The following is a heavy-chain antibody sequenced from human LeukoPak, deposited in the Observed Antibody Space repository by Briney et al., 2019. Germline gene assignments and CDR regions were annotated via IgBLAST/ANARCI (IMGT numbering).Heavy chain of an antibody. CDR2: IYSGGST. CDR1: GFTVSSNY. V-gene: IGHV3-66*01. CDR3: ASLTYYYGSGSYYKPPDYYYGMDV. D-gene: IGHD3-10*01. J-gene: IGHJ6*02. Sequence: GGSLRLSCAASGFTVSSNYMSWVRQAPGKGLDWVSVIYSGGSTYYADSVKGGFTISRDNSKNTLYLQMNSLRAEDTAVYYCASLTYYYGSGSYYKPPDYYYGMDVWGQGTTVTVSS.